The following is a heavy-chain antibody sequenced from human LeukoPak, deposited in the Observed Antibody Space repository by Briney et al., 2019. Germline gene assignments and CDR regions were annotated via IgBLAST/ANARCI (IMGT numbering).Heavy chain of an antibody. D-gene: IGHD1-1*01. J-gene: IGHJ3*02. CDR2: ISAGADVI. CDR1: GFSFRDYP. V-gene: IGHV3-23*01. CDR3: AKSLLTTATGTGRAFDI. Sequence: PGGSLRLSCEAAGFSFRDYPMGWVRRASGKRLEWVSGISAGADVIFYADPVKGRFTISRGNSKNTLYLQMNSLRAEDSAEYYCAKSLLTTATGTGRAFDIWGQGTMVTVSA.